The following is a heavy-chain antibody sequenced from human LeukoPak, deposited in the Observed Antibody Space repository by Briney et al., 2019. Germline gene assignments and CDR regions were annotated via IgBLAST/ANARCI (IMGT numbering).Heavy chain of an antibody. CDR1: VYTVGSSD. Sequence: ASVKVSCKAAVYTVGSSDVTSGARSPGQGLEWMGWIDTSNGATNYAQKFQGRVTISRDTSIGTASMELTNLISEDTAIYYCASETNCNGSRWALQRVASWGQGTLVTVSS. J-gene: IGHJ4*02. CDR3: ASETNCNGSRWALQRVAS. CDR2: IDTSNGAT. D-gene: IGHD2-15*01. V-gene: IGHV1-2*02.